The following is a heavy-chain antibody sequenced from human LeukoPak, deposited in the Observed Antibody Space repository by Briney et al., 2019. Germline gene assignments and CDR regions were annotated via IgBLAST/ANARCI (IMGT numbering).Heavy chain of an antibody. CDR2: INHSGST. J-gene: IGHJ4*02. CDR3: ARVGYNVQLDY. CDR1: GGSFSGYY. V-gene: IGHV4-34*01. D-gene: IGHD1-14*01. Sequence: SETLSLTCAVYGGSFSGYYWSWIRQPPGKGLEWIGEINHSGSTNYNPSLKSRVTISVDTSKNQFSLKLSSATAADTAVYYCARVGYNVQLDYWGQGTLVTVSS.